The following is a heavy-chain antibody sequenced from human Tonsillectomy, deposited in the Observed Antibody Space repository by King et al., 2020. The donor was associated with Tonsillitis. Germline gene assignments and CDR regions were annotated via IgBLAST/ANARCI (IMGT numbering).Heavy chain of an antibody. CDR1: GGSISSSSYY. J-gene: IGHJ5*02. D-gene: IGHD3-16*01. CDR3: ARPMGDYNWFDP. Sequence: QLQESGPGLVKPSETLSLTCTVSGGSISSSSYYWGWIRQPPGKGLEWIGSIYYSGSTYYNPSLKSRVTISVDTSKNQFSLKLSSVTAADTAVYYCARPMGDYNWFDPWGQGTRVTVSS. CDR2: IYYSGST. V-gene: IGHV4-39*01.